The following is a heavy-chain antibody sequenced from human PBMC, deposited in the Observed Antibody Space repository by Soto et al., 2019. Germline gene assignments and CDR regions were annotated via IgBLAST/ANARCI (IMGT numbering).Heavy chain of an antibody. J-gene: IGHJ3*02. CDR2: IIPIFGTA. Sequence: GASVKVSFKGSGGTFSSYAISWVRQAPGQGLEWMGGIIPIFGTANYAQKFQGRVTITADKSTSTAYMELSSLGSEDTAGYYCARAVVPDNSSWYYDAYDICGQGTMVTV. V-gene: IGHV1-69*06. D-gene: IGHD6-13*01. CDR1: GGTFSSYA. CDR3: ARAVVPDNSSWYYDAYDI.